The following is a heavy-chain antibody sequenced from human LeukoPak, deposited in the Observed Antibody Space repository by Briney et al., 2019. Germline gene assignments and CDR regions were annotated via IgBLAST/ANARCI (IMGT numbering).Heavy chain of an antibody. CDR3: ARVGAAAVKH. CDR1: GGSISSGGYY. V-gene: IGHV4-30-2*01. J-gene: IGHJ1*01. Sequence: SETLSLTCTVSGGSISSGGYYWSWIRQPPGKGLEWIGYIYHSGSTYYNPSLKSRVTISVDRSKNQFSLKLSSVTAADTAVYYCARVGAAAVKHWGRGILVTVSS. CDR2: IYHSGST. D-gene: IGHD6-13*01.